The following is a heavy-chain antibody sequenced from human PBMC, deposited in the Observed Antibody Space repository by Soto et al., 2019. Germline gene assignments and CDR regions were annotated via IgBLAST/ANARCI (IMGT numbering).Heavy chain of an antibody. CDR2: INPNSGGT. Sequence: ASVKDSCKASGYTFTGYYMHWVRQAPGQGLEWMGWINPNSGGTNYAQKFQGWVTMTRDTSISTAYMELSRLRSDDTAVYYCARDLVTGTTLGAFDIWGQGTMVTVSS. CDR3: ARDLVTGTTLGAFDI. D-gene: IGHD1-7*01. CDR1: GYTFTGYY. V-gene: IGHV1-2*04. J-gene: IGHJ3*02.